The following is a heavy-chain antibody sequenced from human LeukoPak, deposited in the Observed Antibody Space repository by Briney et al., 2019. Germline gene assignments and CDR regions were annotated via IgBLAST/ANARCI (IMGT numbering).Heavy chain of an antibody. D-gene: IGHD4-17*01. CDR1: GGSFSGYY. CDR3: ARKPRLRALNYYYYMDV. CDR2: INHSGST. J-gene: IGHJ6*03. V-gene: IGHV4-34*01. Sequence: SETLSLTCAVYGGSFSGYYWSWIRQPPGKGLEWIGEINHSGSTNYNPSLKSRVTISVDTSKNQFSLKLSSVTAADTAVYYCARKPRLRALNYYYYMDVWGKGTTVTVSS.